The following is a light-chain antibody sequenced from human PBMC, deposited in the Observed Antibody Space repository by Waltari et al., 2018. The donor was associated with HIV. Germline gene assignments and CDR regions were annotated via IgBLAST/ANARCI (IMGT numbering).Light chain of an antibody. CDR3: CSYAGDSGFPWV. CDR2: EVR. CDR1: SSDVGYFNL. Sequence: QPALTQPASVSGSPGQSIHISCTGTSSDVGYFNLVSWYVPRPGRAPQLIIHEVRERPSGVSNRFSGSKSGNTASLTIFGLQADDEADYYCCSYAGDSGFPWVFGGGTKLTVL. V-gene: IGLV2-23*02. J-gene: IGLJ3*02.